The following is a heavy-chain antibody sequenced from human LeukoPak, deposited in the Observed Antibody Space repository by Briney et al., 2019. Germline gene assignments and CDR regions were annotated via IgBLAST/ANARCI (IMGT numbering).Heavy chain of an antibody. CDR2: ISSSSSYI. CDR3: ARTKRVTPFDY. V-gene: IGHV3-21*01. CDR1: GFTFSSYS. J-gene: IGHJ4*02. D-gene: IGHD4-11*01. Sequence: GGSLRLSCAASGFTFSSYSMNWVRQAPGKGLEWVSSISSSSSYIYYADSVEGRFTISRDNAKNSMYLQMNSLGAEDTAVYYCARTKRVTPFDYWGQGTLVTVSS.